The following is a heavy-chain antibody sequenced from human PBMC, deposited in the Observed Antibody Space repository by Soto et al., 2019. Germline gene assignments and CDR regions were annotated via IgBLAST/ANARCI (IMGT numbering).Heavy chain of an antibody. CDR1: GFTFSNAW. J-gene: IGHJ5*02. V-gene: IGHV3-15*07. CDR3: TTNLQVRGEQNA. CDR2: IKSKTNGGTT. Sequence: EVQLVESGGGLVKPGGSLRLSCAASGFTFSNAWMNWVRQAPGKGLEWVGRIKSKTNGGTTDYAAPVKGRFTISRNDSKNTLYLQMNSLKTEDTAVYYCTTNLQVRGEQNAWGQGTLVTVSS. D-gene: IGHD3-10*01.